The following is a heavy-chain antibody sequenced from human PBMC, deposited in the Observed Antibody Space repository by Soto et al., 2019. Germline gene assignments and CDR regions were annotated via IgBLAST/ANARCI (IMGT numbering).Heavy chain of an antibody. D-gene: IGHD1-26*01. J-gene: IGHJ3*02. V-gene: IGHV3-13*01. Sequence: GGSLRLSCAASGFTFSSYDMHWVHQATGKGLEWVSAIGTAGDTYYPGSVKGRFTISRENAKNSLYLQMNSLRAGDTAVYYCAREGGRYAFDIWGQGTMVTVSS. CDR2: IGTAGDT. CDR3: AREGGRYAFDI. CDR1: GFTFSSYD.